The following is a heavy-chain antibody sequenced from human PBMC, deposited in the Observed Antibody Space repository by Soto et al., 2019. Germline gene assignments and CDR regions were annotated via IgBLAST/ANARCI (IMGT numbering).Heavy chain of an antibody. CDR3: ARQWVVEKIYSYGMDV. V-gene: IGHV4-39*01. CDR2: IYYSGST. J-gene: IGHJ6*02. CDR1: GGSIRFSSYY. Sequence: PSETLSLTCTVSGGSIRFSSYYWGWIRQPPGKGLEWIGSIYYSGSTYYNPSLKSRITMSVDTSKNQFSLKLSSVTAADTAVYYCARQWVVEKIYSYGMDVWGQGTTVTVSS. D-gene: IGHD2-15*01.